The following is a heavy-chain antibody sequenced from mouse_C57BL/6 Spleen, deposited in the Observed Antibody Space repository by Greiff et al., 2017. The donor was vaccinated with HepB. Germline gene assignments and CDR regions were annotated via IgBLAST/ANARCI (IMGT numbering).Heavy chain of an antibody. CDR3: ARRVLLRSMDY. D-gene: IGHD1-1*01. V-gene: IGHV1-80*01. CDR2: IYPGDGDT. CDR1: GYAFSSYW. Sequence: LQESGAELVKPGASVKISCKASGYAFSSYWMNWVKQRPGKGLEWIGQIYPGDGDTNYNGKFKGKATLTADKSSSTAYMQLSSLTSEDSAVYFCARRVLLRSMDYWGQGTSVTVSS. J-gene: IGHJ4*01.